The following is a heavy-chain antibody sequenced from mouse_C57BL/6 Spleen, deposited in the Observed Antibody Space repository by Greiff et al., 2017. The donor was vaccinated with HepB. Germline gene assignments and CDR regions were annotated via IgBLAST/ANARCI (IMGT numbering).Heavy chain of an antibody. J-gene: IGHJ1*03. Sequence: QVQLQQPGAELVKPGASVKLSCKASGYTFTSYWMHWVKQRPGQGLEWIGMIHPNSGSTNYNEKFKSKATLTVDKSSSTAYMQLSSLTSEDSAVYYCARSYFDYYGSYWYFDVWGTGTTVTVSS. CDR3: ARSYFDYYGSYWYFDV. V-gene: IGHV1-64*01. CDR2: IHPNSGST. D-gene: IGHD1-1*01. CDR1: GYTFTSYW.